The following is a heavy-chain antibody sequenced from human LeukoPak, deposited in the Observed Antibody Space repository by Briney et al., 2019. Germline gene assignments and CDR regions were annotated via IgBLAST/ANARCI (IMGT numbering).Heavy chain of an antibody. V-gene: IGHV4-34*01. CDR2: INHSGST. D-gene: IGHD3-22*01. J-gene: IGHJ6*02. CDR1: GGSFSGYY. Sequence: PSETLSLTCAVYGGSFSGYYWSWIRQPPGKGLEWIGEINHSGSTNYNPSLKSRVTISVDTSKNQFSLKLSSVTAADTAVYYCARHYYDSSGYFGGYYYYGMDVWGQGTTVTVSS. CDR3: ARHYYDSSGYFGGYYYYGMDV.